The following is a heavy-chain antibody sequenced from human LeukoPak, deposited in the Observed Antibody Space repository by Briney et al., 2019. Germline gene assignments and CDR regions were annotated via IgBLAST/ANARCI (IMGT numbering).Heavy chain of an antibody. CDR1: GYRFTSYW. J-gene: IGHJ4*02. Sequence: GESLKISFKGSGYRFTSYWIGWVRPMPGKGLEWMGIIYPGDSDTRYSPSFQGQVTISADKSISTAYLQWSSLKASDTAMYYCARRDYYDSSGLDYWGQGTLVTVSS. CDR2: IYPGDSDT. D-gene: IGHD3-22*01. V-gene: IGHV5-51*01. CDR3: ARRDYYDSSGLDY.